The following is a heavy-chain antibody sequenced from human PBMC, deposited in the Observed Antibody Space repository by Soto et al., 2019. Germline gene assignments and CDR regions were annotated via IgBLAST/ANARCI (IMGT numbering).Heavy chain of an antibody. CDR1: GFTFSSYC. J-gene: IGHJ6*03. CDR3: ARNPSDGYYYYYYMDV. CDR2: IWYDGSNK. Sequence: GGSLRLSCAASGFTFSSYCMHWVRQAPGKGLEWVADIWYDGSNKYYADSVKGRFTIPRDNSKNTLYLQMNSLRAEDTAVYYCARNPSDGYYYYYYMDVWGKGTTVTVSS. V-gene: IGHV3-33*01.